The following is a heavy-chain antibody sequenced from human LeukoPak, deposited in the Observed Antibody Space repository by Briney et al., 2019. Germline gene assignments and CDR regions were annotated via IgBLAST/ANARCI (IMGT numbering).Heavy chain of an antibody. CDR3: ARGIFI. CDR1: GGSFSGYY. Sequence: SETLSLTCAVYGGSFSGYYWSWIRQPPGKGLEWIGEISHSGSTNYNPSLKSRVTISVDTSKNQFSLKLSSVTAADTAVYYCARGIFIWGQGTMVTVSS. J-gene: IGHJ3*02. V-gene: IGHV4-34*01. CDR2: ISHSGST.